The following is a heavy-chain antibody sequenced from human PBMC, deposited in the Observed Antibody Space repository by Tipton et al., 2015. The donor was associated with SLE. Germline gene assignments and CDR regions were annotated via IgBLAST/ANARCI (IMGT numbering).Heavy chain of an antibody. D-gene: IGHD6-19*01. Sequence: SLRPSCAASGFTFSSYAMHWVRQAPGKGREWVAVISYDGSNKYYADSVKGRFTISRDNSKNTLYLQMNSLRAEDTAVYYCARDLGCVSWGQGTLVTVSS. CDR3: ARDLGCVS. V-gene: IGHV3-30*04. J-gene: IGHJ5*02. CDR2: ISYDGSNK. CDR1: GFTFSSYA.